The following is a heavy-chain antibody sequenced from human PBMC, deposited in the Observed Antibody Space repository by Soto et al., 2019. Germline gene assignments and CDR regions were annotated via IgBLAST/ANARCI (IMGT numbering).Heavy chain of an antibody. CDR2: IYSGDST. CDR1: GFTIYNNY. Sequence: GGSLRLSCAASGFTIYNNYMGWVRQAPGKGLEWVSLIYSGDSTYYTDSVKGRFTISRDSSKNTLYLQMNSLRAEDTAVYYCAKGAGEVTSAFDIWGQGTMVTVSS. V-gene: IGHV3-53*01. J-gene: IGHJ3*02. D-gene: IGHD2-21*02. CDR3: AKGAGEVTSAFDI.